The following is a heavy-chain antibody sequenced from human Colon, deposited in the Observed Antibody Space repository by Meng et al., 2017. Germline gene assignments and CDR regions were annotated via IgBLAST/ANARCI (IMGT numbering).Heavy chain of an antibody. CDR1: GGSFSGYS. D-gene: IGHD6-19*01. CDR3: ARSVRLGVAGKSGAY. V-gene: IGHV4-34*01. J-gene: IGHJ4*02. Sequence: QQWGAGRLKPSATLSLTCAVYGGSFSGYSWSWIRQPPGKGLEWIGEINHTGNTSYNPSLKSRLTTSVDTSKNQFSLNLSSVTAADTALYYCARSVRLGVAGKSGAYWGQGTLVTVSS. CDR2: INHTGNT.